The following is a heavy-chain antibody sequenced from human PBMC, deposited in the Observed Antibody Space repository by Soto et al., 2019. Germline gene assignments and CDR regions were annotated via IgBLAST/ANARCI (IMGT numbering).Heavy chain of an antibody. V-gene: IGHV4-39*01. Sequence: SETLSLTCTVSGGSISSTNIIDYWGWIRQPPGKGLEWIGSIYYSGNTYYNPYLRSQVTISVDTNKNQFSLKLSSVTTADTALYYCARLNKYFFDYWCQGTLVTVSS. CDR2: IYYSGNT. CDR3: ARLNKYFFDY. CDR1: GGSISSTNIIDY. J-gene: IGHJ4*02.